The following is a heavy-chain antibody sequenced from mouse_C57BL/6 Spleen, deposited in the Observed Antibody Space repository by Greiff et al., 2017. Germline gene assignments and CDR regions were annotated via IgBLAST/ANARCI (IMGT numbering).Heavy chain of an antibody. CDR2: IDPSDSYT. V-gene: IGHV1-50*01. CDR1: GYTFTSYW. J-gene: IGHJ4*01. CDR3: ANYLGY. D-gene: IGHD1-1*01. Sequence: QVQLQQPGAELVKPGASVKLSCKASGYTFTSYWMQWVKQRPGQGLEWIGEIDPSDSYTNYNQKFKGKATLTVDTSSSTAYMQLSSLTSEDSAVYYCANYLGYWGQGTSVTGSS.